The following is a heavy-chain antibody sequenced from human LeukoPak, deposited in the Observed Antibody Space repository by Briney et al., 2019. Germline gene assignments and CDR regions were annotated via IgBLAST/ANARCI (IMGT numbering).Heavy chain of an antibody. V-gene: IGHV3-30*18. Sequence: GGSLRLSCAASGISFSSSTMHWVRQAPGKGLEWVALISFDGSNQYYADSVKGRFTISRDNSKNTLYLQMSSLRAEDTAVYYCAKPPEVGATVAYFDYWGQGTLVTVSS. CDR3: AKPPEVGATVAYFDY. J-gene: IGHJ4*02. CDR1: GISFSSST. D-gene: IGHD1-26*01. CDR2: ISFDGSNQ.